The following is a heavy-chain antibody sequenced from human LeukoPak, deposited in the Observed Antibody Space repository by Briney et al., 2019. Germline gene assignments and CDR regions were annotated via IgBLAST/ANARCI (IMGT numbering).Heavy chain of an antibody. CDR2: ISSNGGNK. V-gene: IGHV3-64D*06. Sequence: PGGSLRLSCSASGFIFSNYAMHWVRQAPGKGLEYVSAISSNGGNKYYADSVKGRFTISRDNAKNTLYLQMSSLRDEDTAMYYCTRDYNWGFDYWGQGTPVTVSS. CDR1: GFIFSNYA. D-gene: IGHD1-1*01. CDR3: TRDYNWGFDY. J-gene: IGHJ4*02.